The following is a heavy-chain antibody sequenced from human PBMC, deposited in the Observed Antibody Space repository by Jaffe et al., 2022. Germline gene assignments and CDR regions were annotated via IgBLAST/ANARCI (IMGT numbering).Heavy chain of an antibody. D-gene: IGHD3-22*01. CDR2: ISSSGSTI. CDR3: ARVPTYYYDSSGSHAFDI. J-gene: IGHJ3*02. V-gene: IGHV3-48*03. CDR1: GFTFSSYE. Sequence: EVQLVESGGGLVQPGGSLRLSCAASGFTFSSYEMNWVRQAPGKGLEWVSYISSSGSTIYYADSVKGRFTISRDNAKNSLYLQMNSLRAEDTAVYYCARVPTYYYDSSGSHAFDIWGQGTMVTVSS.